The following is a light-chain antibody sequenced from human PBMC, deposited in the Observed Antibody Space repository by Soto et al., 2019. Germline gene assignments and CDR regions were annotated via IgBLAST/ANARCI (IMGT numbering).Light chain of an antibody. J-gene: IGKJ2*01. CDR2: GAS. V-gene: IGKV3-20*01. Sequence: EIVLTQSPGTLSLSPGEIATLSCRTSQSVSSSYFAWYQHKPGQAPRLLIYGASTRATGIPDRFRGRGSGTDFSLTISRLEPEDFAVYYCKQYDSSPRTFGQGTKLEIK. CDR1: QSVSSSY. CDR3: KQYDSSPRT.